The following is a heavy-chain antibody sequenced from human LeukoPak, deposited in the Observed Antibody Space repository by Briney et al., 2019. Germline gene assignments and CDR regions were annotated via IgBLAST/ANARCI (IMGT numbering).Heavy chain of an antibody. Sequence: SETLSLTCTVSGGSISSYYWSWIRQPPGKGLEWIGYIYYSGSTNYNPSLKSRVTISVDTSKNQFSLKLSSVTAADTAVYYCARGVITMVRGVIIPDTFDIWGQGTMVTVSS. V-gene: IGHV4-59*01. CDR1: GGSISSYY. D-gene: IGHD3-10*01. CDR2: IYYSGST. J-gene: IGHJ3*02. CDR3: ARGVITMVRGVIIPDTFDI.